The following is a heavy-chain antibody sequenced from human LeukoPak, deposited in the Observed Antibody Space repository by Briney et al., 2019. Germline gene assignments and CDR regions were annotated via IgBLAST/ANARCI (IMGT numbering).Heavy chain of an antibody. V-gene: IGHV4-38-2*02. CDR2: IYHSGST. D-gene: IGHD2-2*01. J-gene: IGHJ5*02. CDR1: GYSISSGYY. Sequence: PSETLSLTCTVSGYSISSGYYWGWIRQPPGKGLEWIGRIYHSGSTYYNPSLKSRVTISVDTSKNQFSLKLSSVTAADTAVYYCARENLGYCSSTSCHNWFDPWGQGTLVTVSS. CDR3: ARENLGYCSSTSCHNWFDP.